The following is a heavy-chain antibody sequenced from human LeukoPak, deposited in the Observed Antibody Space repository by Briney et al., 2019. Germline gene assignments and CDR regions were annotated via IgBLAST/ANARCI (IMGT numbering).Heavy chain of an antibody. V-gene: IGHV3-23*01. CDR1: GFTFSNYN. CDR3: AKGSGSGAY. J-gene: IGHJ4*02. D-gene: IGHD2-15*01. CDR2: IGGSGGST. Sequence: GGSLRLSCAASGFTFSNYNMNWVRQAPGKGLEWVSSIGGSGGSTYYADSVKGRFTLSRDNSKNTLYLQMNSLRAEDTAVYYCAKGSGSGAYWGQGTLVTVSS.